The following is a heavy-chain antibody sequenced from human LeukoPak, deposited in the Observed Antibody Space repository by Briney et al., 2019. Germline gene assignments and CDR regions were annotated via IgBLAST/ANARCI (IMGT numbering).Heavy chain of an antibody. V-gene: IGHV3-7*02. J-gene: IGHJ4*02. D-gene: IGHD2/OR15-2a*01. CDR1: GFTFSNSG. CDR2: INQDGSEK. CDR3: ANNRASLDY. Sequence: AGGSLRLSCAASGFTFSNSGMRWVRQAPGKGLEWVANINQDGSEKNCVDSVKGRFTISRDNAKNSLYLQMNSLRAEDTAVYYCANNRASLDYWGQGTLVTVSS.